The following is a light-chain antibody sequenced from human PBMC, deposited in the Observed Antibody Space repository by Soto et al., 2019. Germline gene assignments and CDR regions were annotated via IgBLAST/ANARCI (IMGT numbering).Light chain of an antibody. V-gene: IGKV1-6*01. J-gene: IGKJ1*01. CDR2: AAS. Sequence: AIQMTQSPSSLSASVGDRVTITCRASQGIRNDLGWYQEKPGKAPKLLIYAASTLQSGVPSRFSCSRSGPDFTLTISSLQPEDFATYYCLQHYNYPWTFGQGTKVEIK. CDR1: QGIRND. CDR3: LQHYNYPWT.